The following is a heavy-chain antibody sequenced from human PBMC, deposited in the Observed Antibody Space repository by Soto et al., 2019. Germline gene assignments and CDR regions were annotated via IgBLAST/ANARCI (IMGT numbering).Heavy chain of an antibody. CDR3: AKDSTYYDFWSGYYFDY. CDR1: GFTFSSYA. J-gene: IGHJ4*02. D-gene: IGHD3-3*01. CDR2: ISGSGGST. V-gene: IGHV3-23*01. Sequence: GGSLRLSCAASGFTFSSYAMSWVRQAPGKGLEWVSAISGSGGSTYYADSVKGRCTISRDNSKNTLYLQMNSLRAEDTAVYYCAKDSTYYDFWSGYYFDYWGQGTLVTVSS.